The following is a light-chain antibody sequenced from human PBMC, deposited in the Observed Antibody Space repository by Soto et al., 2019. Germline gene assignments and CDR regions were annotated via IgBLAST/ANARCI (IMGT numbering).Light chain of an antibody. V-gene: IGKV3-20*01. CDR3: QQYGSSLLT. CDR1: QSVSSEK. Sequence: EIVLTQSPGTLSLSPGERASLSCRASQSVSSEKLAWYQQKSGQAPRLLIFGASGRATGIPERFSGSGSGTDFSLTISRLEPEDSAVYDCQQYGSSLLTFGGGTKVDIK. CDR2: GAS. J-gene: IGKJ4*01.